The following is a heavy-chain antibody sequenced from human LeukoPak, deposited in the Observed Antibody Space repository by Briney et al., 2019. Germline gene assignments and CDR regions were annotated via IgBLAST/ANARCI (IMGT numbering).Heavy chain of an antibody. D-gene: IGHD2-21*01. J-gene: IGHJ3*02. Sequence: PGGSLRLSCVASGFTFNTYGMNWFRQAPGRGLEWISYINSVGGTTFYGDSVKGRFTISGDNANNTLYLQMNSLRAEDAATYYCARSHMYGDYGEDIWGHGTVVAVSS. CDR2: INSVGGTT. V-gene: IGHV3-48*03. CDR1: GFTFNTYG. CDR3: ARSHMYGDYGEDI.